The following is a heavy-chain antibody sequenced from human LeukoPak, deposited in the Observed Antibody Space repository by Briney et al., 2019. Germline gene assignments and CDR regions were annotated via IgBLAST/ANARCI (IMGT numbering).Heavy chain of an antibody. Sequence: HXVRXXXXXGXXWXXXILDYGINKYYGDSVKGRFTISRDNSKNTLYLQMNSLRAEDTAVYYCAKDREKQLVPNWFDPWGQGTLVTVSS. J-gene: IGHJ5*02. D-gene: IGHD6-13*01. CDR2: ILDYGINK. CDR3: AKDREKQLVPNWFDP. V-gene: IGHV3-30*02.